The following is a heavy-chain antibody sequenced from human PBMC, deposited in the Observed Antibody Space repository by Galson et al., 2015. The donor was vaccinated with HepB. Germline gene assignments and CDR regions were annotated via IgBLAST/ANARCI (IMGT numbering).Heavy chain of an antibody. J-gene: IGHJ3*02. CDR3: VRPSFPDPESRHYYYDTSDVDAFDI. D-gene: IGHD3-22*01. V-gene: IGHV3-64D*06. CDR2: VSSNGGST. Sequence: SLSLSCAASGFTFRSYALYWVRQTPGKGLEYVSSVSSNGGSTYYADSVKGRFTISRDNSKNTLYLQMSSLRAEDTAVYYCVRPSFPDPESRHYYYDTSDVDAFDIWGQGTMVTVSS. CDR1: GFTFRSYA.